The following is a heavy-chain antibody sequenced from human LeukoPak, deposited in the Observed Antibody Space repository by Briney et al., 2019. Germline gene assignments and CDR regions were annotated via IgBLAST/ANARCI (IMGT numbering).Heavy chain of an antibody. D-gene: IGHD2-2*01. CDR2: INPSGGST. CDR1: GYTFTSYY. Sequence: ASVKVSCKASGYTFTSYYMHWVRQAPGQGLEWMGIINPSGGSTSYAQKYQGRVTMTRDTSTSTVYMELSSLRSEDTAVYYCARDGLLGYCSSTSCPGNEYFQHWGQGTLVTVSS. J-gene: IGHJ1*01. V-gene: IGHV1-46*01. CDR3: ARDGLLGYCSSTSCPGNEYFQH.